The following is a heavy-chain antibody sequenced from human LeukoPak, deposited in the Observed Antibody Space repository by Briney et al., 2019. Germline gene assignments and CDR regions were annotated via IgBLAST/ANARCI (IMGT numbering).Heavy chain of an antibody. V-gene: IGHV4-59*12. Sequence: SETLSLTCTVSGGSISNYYWSWIRQPPGKGLEWIGYIYYSGTTNYNPSLKSRVTISVDTSKNQFSLKLSSVTAADTAVYYCARSYSSSSLCFDYWGQGTLVTVSS. D-gene: IGHD6-6*01. J-gene: IGHJ4*02. CDR3: ARSYSSSSLCFDY. CDR1: GGSISNYY. CDR2: IYYSGTT.